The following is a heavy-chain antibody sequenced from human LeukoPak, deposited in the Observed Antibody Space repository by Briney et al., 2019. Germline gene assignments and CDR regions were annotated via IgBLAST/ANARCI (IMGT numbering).Heavy chain of an antibody. D-gene: IGHD5-12*01. V-gene: IGHV5-51*01. CDR3: ARHPESGYSGYESDY. Sequence: GESLKISCKGSGYSFTSYWIGWVRQMPGKGLEWMGIIYPADSTAHYSPSFQGQVTISVDKSINTAYLQWSRLKASDTAMYYCARHPESGYSGYESDYWGQGTLVTVSS. CDR1: GYSFTSYW. CDR2: IYPADSTA. J-gene: IGHJ4*02.